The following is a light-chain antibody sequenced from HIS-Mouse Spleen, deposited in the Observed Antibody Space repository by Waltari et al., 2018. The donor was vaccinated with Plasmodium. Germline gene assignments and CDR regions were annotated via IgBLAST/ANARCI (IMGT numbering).Light chain of an antibody. CDR2: EVS. CDR1: SSDVGGYNY. V-gene: IGLV2-8*03. J-gene: IGLJ2*01. CDR3: SSYAGSNNLV. Sequence: TSSDVGGYNYVSWYQQHPGKAPKLMIYEVSKRPSGVPDRFFGSKSGNTASLTVSGLQAEDEADYYCSSYAGSNNLVFGGGTKLTVL.